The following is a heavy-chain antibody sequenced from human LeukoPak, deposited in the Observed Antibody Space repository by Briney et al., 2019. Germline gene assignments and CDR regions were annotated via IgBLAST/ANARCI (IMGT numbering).Heavy chain of an antibody. CDR3: ARDNNWNYPDY. CDR2: IRGNGGGT. V-gene: IGHV3-23*01. D-gene: IGHD1-7*01. CDR1: GFTFSRFA. J-gene: IGHJ4*02. Sequence: GGSLRLSCVGAGFTFSRFAVTWVRQAPGQGLEWVSTIRGNGGGTHYAESLRGRFTLSRDNSKSTVYLQMNSLRAEDTAVYYCARDNNWNYPDYWGQGTLVTVSS.